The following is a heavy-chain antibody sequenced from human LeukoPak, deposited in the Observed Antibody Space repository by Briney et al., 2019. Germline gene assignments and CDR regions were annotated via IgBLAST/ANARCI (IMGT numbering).Heavy chain of an antibody. CDR3: AKYGLGSEYYYYYMDV. V-gene: IGHV3-30*02. J-gene: IGHJ6*03. D-gene: IGHD3-10*01. CDR1: GFTFSSYG. Sequence: GGSLRLSCAASGFTFSSYGMHWVRQAPGKGLEWVAFIRYDGSNKYCADSVKGRFTISRDNSKNTLYLQMNSLRAEDTAVYYCAKYGLGSEYYYYYMDVWGKGTTVTVSS. CDR2: IRYDGSNK.